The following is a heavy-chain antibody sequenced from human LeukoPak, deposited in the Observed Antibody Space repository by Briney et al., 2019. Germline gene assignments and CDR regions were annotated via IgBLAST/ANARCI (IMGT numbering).Heavy chain of an antibody. V-gene: IGHV4-31*03. CDR3: ARVTKNFWSGYRFFHPDY. CDR2: IYYSGST. CDR1: GGSISSGGYY. Sequence: SETLSLTCTVSGGSISSGGYYWSWIRQHPGKGREWFGYIYYSGSTYYNPSLKGRVTISVDTSKNQFSLKLSSVTAADTAVYYCARVTKNFWSGYRFFHPDYWGQGTLVTVSS. J-gene: IGHJ4*02. D-gene: IGHD3-3*01.